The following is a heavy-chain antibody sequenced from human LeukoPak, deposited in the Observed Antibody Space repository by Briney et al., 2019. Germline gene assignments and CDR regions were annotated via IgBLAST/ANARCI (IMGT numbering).Heavy chain of an antibody. J-gene: IGHJ6*02. Sequence: GGSLRLSCAASGFTVSSNYMSWVRQAPGKGLEWVSVIYSGGSTYYADSVKGRFTISRDNSKNTLYLQMNSLRAEDTAVYYCAREHPPATTTNRLYGMDVWGQGTTVTVSS. D-gene: IGHD4-17*01. V-gene: IGHV3-66*01. CDR1: GFTVSSNY. CDR2: IYSGGST. CDR3: AREHPPATTTNRLYGMDV.